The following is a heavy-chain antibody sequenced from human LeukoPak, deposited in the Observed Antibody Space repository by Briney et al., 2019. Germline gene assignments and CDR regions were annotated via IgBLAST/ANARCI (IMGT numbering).Heavy chain of an antibody. V-gene: IGHV4-34*01. CDR3: ARGRQWLVLYYHYGMDV. D-gene: IGHD6-19*01. J-gene: IGHJ6*02. Sequence: SETLSLTCAVYGGSFSGYYWSWIRQPPGKGLEWIGEINHSGSTNYNPSLKSRVTISVDTSKNQFSLKLSSVTAADTAVYYCARGRQWLVLYYHYGMDVWGQGTTVTVSS. CDR1: GGSFSGYY. CDR2: INHSGST.